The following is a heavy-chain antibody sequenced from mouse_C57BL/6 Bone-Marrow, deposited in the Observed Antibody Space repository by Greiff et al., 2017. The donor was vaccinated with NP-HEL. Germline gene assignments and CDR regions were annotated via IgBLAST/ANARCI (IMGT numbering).Heavy chain of an antibody. V-gene: IGHV2-2*01. Sequence: QVQLKQSGPGLVQPSQSLSITCTASGFSLTSYGVHWVRQSPGKGLEWLGVIWSGGSTDYYAAFISRLSICKDNSKSQFFFKMNSLQADDTAIYYCARNWISITTVVPYAMDDWGQGTSVTVSS. J-gene: IGHJ4*01. CDR2: IWSGGST. CDR1: GFSLTSYG. D-gene: IGHD1-1*01. CDR3: ARNWISITTVVPYAMDD.